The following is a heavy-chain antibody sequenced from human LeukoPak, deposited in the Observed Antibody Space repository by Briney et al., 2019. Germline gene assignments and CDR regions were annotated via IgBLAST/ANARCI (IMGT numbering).Heavy chain of an antibody. Sequence: PGGSLRLSCAASGFTFSSYEMNWVRQAPGKGLEWVSYISSSGSTIYYADSVKGRFTISRDNAKNSLYLQMNSLRAEDTAVYYCARMATIYDYFDYWGQGTLVTVSS. CDR3: ARMATIYDYFDY. D-gene: IGHD5-24*01. J-gene: IGHJ4*02. V-gene: IGHV3-48*03. CDR1: GFTFSSYE. CDR2: ISSSGSTI.